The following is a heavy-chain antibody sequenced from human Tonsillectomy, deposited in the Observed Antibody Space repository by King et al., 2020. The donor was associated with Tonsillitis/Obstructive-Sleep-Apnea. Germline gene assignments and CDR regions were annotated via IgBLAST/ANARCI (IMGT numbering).Heavy chain of an antibody. D-gene: IGHD2-15*01. V-gene: IGHV3-23*04. Sequence: DVQLVESGGGLVQPGGSLRLSCAASGFTFSTYGMSWVRQAPGKGQEWVSVICGSGNSTYYSDYVKGRFTISRDNSKNTLYLQMNSPRTEDTAVYYCAKDHRGGRYCSGNSCPTFGMDVWGQGTTVTVSS. CDR1: GFTFSTYG. CDR2: ICGSGNST. J-gene: IGHJ6*02. CDR3: AKDHRGGRYCSGNSCPTFGMDV.